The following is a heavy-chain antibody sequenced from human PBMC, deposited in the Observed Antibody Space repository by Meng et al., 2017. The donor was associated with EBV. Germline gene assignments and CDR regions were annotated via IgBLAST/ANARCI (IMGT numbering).Heavy chain of an antibody. CDR1: GFTFSRYG. CDR2: VSSRSTYI. V-gene: IGHV3-21*02. Sequence: EVQLVESGGGLVKPGGSXXLSCAASGFTFSRYGMNWVRQAPGKGLEWVSSVSSRSTYIHYADSVKGRFTISRDNAKNSLYLQMNSLRPEDTAVYYCATGFYYYDSSGYYHDDYWGQGILVTVSS. D-gene: IGHD3-22*01. CDR3: ATGFYYYDSSGYYHDDY. J-gene: IGHJ4*02.